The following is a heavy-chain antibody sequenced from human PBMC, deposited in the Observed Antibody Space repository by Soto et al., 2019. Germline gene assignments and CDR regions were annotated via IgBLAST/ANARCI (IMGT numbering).Heavy chain of an antibody. CDR3: ARGFGGVIDY. V-gene: IGHV1-69*02. Sequence: QVQLVQSGAEVKKPGSSVKVSCKASGGTFSSYTISWVRQAPGQGLEWMGRIIPILGIANYAQTFRGRVTITADKSTSTAYMELSSLRSEDTAVYYCARGFGGVIDYWCQGTLVTVSA. J-gene: IGHJ4*02. D-gene: IGHD3-16*02. CDR2: IIPILGIA. CDR1: GGTFSSYT.